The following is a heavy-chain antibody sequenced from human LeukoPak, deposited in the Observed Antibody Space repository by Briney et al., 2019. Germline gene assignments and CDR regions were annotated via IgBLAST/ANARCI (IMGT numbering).Heavy chain of an antibody. Sequence: GGSLRLSCAASGFTFSSYAMSWGRQAPGKGLGGVSAISGSGGSTYYAYSVKGRFTISRDNSKNTLYLKMNSLRADDTAVYYCAKDLCYYDSSGYPDYWGQGTLVTVSS. CDR1: GFTFSSYA. J-gene: IGHJ4*02. CDR2: ISGSGGST. D-gene: IGHD3-22*01. V-gene: IGHV3-23*01. CDR3: AKDLCYYDSSGYPDY.